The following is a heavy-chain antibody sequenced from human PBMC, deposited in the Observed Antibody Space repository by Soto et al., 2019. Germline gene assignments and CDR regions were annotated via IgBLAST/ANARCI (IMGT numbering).Heavy chain of an antibody. CDR2: IIPIFGTA. D-gene: IGHD5-12*01. CDR3: SRGSGDGYNYNWYFDL. CDR1: GGTFSSYA. J-gene: IGHJ2*01. V-gene: IGHV1-69*01. Sequence: QVQLVQSGAEVKKPGSSVKVSCKASGGTFSSYAISWVRQAPGQGLEWMGGIIPIFGTANYAQKFQGRVTITADEFTSTAYMELSSLRSEDTAVYYFSRGSGDGYNYNWYFDLWGRGTLVIFAS.